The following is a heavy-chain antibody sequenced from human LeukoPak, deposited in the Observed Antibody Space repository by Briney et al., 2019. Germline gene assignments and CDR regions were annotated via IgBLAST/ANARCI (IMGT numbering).Heavy chain of an antibody. Sequence: PSETLSLTCAVYGGPFSGYYWSWIRQPPGKGLEWIGEINHSGSTNYNPSLKSRVTISVDTSKNQFSLKLSSVTAADTAVYYCARGRRWSYYFDYWGQGTLVTVSS. J-gene: IGHJ4*02. CDR1: GGPFSGYY. CDR3: ARGRRWSYYFDY. D-gene: IGHD1-26*01. V-gene: IGHV4-34*01. CDR2: INHSGST.